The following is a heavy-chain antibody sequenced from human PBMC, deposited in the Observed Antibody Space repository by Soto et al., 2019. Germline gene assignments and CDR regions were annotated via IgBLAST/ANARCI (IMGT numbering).Heavy chain of an antibody. CDR2: ITADNGNT. V-gene: IGHV1-3*01. J-gene: IGHJ4*02. CDR1: GYTFTSYA. D-gene: IGHD6-19*01. CDR3: ARRVPGSSGWYPTPPLDY. Sequence: QVQLVQSGAEVKKPGASVKVSCKASGYTFTSYAMHWVRQAPGQRLEWMGWITADNGNTKYSQKFRGRVTITRDTSASTAYMELSSLRSEDTAVYYCARRVPGSSGWYPTPPLDYWGQGTLVTVSS.